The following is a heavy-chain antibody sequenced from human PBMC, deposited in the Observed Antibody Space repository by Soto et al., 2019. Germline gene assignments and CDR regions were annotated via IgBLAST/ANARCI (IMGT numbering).Heavy chain of an antibody. CDR2: ISGSGGST. D-gene: IGHD2-15*01. CDR1: GFTFSSYA. CDR3: AKDVYCSGGSCYSDAFDI. Sequence: PGGSVRLSCAASGFTFSSYAMSWVRQAPGKGLEWVSAISGSGGSTYYADSVKGRFTISRDNSKNTLYLQMNSLRAEDTAVYYCAKDVYCSGGSCYSDAFDIWGQGTMVTVSS. J-gene: IGHJ3*02. V-gene: IGHV3-23*01.